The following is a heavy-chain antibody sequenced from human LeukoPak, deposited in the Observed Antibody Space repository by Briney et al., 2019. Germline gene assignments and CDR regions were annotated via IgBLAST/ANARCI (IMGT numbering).Heavy chain of an antibody. CDR1: GGSFSGYY. Sequence: SETLSLTCAVYGGSFSGYYWSWIRQPPGKGLEWIGEINHSGSTNYNPSLKSRVTISVDTSKNQFSLELSSVTAADTAVYYCARGLAVTDYWGQGTLVTVSS. CDR3: ARGLAVTDY. D-gene: IGHD2-21*02. V-gene: IGHV4-34*01. J-gene: IGHJ4*02. CDR2: INHSGST.